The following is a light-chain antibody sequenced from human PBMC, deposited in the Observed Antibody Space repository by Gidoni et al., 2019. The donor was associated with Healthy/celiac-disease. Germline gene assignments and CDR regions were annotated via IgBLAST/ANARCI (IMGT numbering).Light chain of an antibody. V-gene: IGKV1-5*03. Sequence: DIQMTQSPSTLSASVGDRVTITCRPSQSISSWLVWYQQKPGKAPKLLIYKASSLESGVPSRFSGSGSGTEFTLTISSLQPDDFATYYCQQYDSYPGTFGQGTKVEIK. CDR2: KAS. J-gene: IGKJ1*01. CDR3: QQYDSYPGT. CDR1: QSISSW.